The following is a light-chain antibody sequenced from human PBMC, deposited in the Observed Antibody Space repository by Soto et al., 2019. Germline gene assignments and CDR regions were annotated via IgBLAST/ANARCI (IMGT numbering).Light chain of an antibody. Sequence: QSVLTQPPSASGTPGQWVTISCSGGSSDIGSNTVHWYQHLPGTAPKLLIYIGNQRPSGVPDRFSGSKSGTSASLAISGLQSEDEADYYCAAWDDSLNGPVFGGGTKVTVL. CDR2: IGN. CDR3: AAWDDSLNGPV. J-gene: IGLJ2*01. CDR1: SSDIGSNT. V-gene: IGLV1-44*01.